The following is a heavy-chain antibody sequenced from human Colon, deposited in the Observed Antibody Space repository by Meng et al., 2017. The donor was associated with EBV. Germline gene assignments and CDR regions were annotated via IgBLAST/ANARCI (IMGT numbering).Heavy chain of an antibody. CDR2: IDHRGNT. CDR1: GGSFRDYY. CDR3: ARRGPSGNFSP. J-gene: IGHJ5*02. Sequence: QVQLQQWGAGLLKPSETLSRSCAVYGGSFRDYYWTWIRYPPGKGLEWIGEIDHRGNTKYNPSLKSRVTISLDTSKKQFSLKVSSVTAADSAAYYCARRGPSGNFSPWSQGALVTVSS. V-gene: IGHV4-34*01. D-gene: IGHD3-10*01.